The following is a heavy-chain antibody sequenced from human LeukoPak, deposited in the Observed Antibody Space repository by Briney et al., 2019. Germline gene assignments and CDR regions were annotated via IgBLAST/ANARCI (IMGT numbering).Heavy chain of an antibody. J-gene: IGHJ4*02. V-gene: IGHV3-7*03. D-gene: IGHD4-17*01. CDR2: IKQDGSEK. CDR3: ARGYYGDQYYFDY. Sequence: GGFLRLSCAASGFTFSSYWMSWVRQAPGKGLEWMANIKQDGSEKYYVDSVKGRFTISRDNAKNSLYLQMNSLRAEDTAVYYCARGYYGDQYYFDYWGQGTLVTVSS. CDR1: GFTFSSYW.